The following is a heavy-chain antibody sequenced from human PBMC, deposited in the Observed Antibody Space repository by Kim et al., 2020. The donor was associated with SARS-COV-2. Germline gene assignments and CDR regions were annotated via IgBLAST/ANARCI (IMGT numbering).Heavy chain of an antibody. V-gene: IGHV4-39*07. CDR3: ALREGSNYYDSSGHDAFDI. Sequence: SETLSLTCTVSGGSISSSSYYWGWIRQPPGKGLEWIGSIYYSGSTYYNPSLKSRVTISVDTSKNQFSLKLSSVTAADTAVYYCALREGSNYYDSSGHDAFDIWGQGTMVTVSS. J-gene: IGHJ3*02. CDR2: IYYSGST. D-gene: IGHD3-22*01. CDR1: GGSISSSSYY.